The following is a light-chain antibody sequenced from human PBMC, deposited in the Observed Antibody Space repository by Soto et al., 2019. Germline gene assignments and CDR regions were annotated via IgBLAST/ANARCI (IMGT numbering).Light chain of an antibody. J-gene: IGKJ3*01. Sequence: DIQMTQSPSSLSASVGDRVTITCQASQDITNYLNWYQHKPGKAPKVLISDASNLEPGVPSRFSGGGYGTDFSFTISSLQPEDIATYYCQQYSHLPFTFGPGTKVAVK. V-gene: IGKV1-33*01. CDR1: QDITNY. CDR3: QQYSHLPFT. CDR2: DAS.